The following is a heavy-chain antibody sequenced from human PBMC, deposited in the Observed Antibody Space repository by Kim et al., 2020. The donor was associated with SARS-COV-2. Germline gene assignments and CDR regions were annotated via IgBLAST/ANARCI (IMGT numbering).Heavy chain of an antibody. J-gene: IGHJ4*02. D-gene: IGHD3-10*01. V-gene: IGHV3-74*01. CDR2: INGDGTGT. Sequence: GGSLRLSCVASGFTFSNYWMHWVRRAPGKGLVWVSHINGDGTGTTYADSLKGRFAISRDNAKNTLYLQMNSLRAEDTAVYYCARVYYYGSGNGPVDYWGQGTLVTVSS. CDR3: ARVYYYGSGNGPVDY. CDR1: GFTFSNYW.